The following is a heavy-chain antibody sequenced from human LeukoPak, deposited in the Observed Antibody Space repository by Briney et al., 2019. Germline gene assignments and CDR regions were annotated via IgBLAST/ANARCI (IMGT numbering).Heavy chain of an antibody. D-gene: IGHD3-10*01. J-gene: IGHJ4*02. CDR3: IKSGGGSYFGIDY. Sequence: PGRSLRLSCTASGFTFGDYAMSWVRQAPGKGLEWVGFIRSKGYGRTTEYAASVKGKFTIPRNDSKSIGYLQMNRMKTEDTAVYYCIKSGGGSYFGIDYWGQGTLVTVSS. CDR1: GFTFGDYA. CDR2: IRSKGYGRTT. V-gene: IGHV3-49*04.